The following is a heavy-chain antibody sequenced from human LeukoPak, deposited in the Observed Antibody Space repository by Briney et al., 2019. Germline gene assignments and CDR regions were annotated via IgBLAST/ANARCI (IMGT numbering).Heavy chain of an antibody. J-gene: IGHJ4*02. Sequence: SETLSLTCTVSGYSISSGYCWGWIRQPPGKGLEWIGSIYHSGSTYYNPSLKSRVTISVDTSKNQFSLKLSSVTAADTAVYYCARASGPDNSGRHDYWGQGTLVTVSS. CDR3: ARASGPDNSGRHDY. D-gene: IGHD6-19*01. V-gene: IGHV4-38-2*02. CDR1: GYSISSGYC. CDR2: IYHSGST.